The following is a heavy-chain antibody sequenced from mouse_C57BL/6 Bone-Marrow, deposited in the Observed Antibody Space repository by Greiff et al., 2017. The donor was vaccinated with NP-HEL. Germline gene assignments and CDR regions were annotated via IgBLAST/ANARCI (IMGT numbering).Heavy chain of an antibody. V-gene: IGHV1-39*01. CDR1: GYSFTDYN. CDR3: ARRGTYGNYAWFAY. J-gene: IGHJ3*01. CDR2: INPNYGTT. D-gene: IGHD2-1*01. Sequence: VQLKQSGPELVKPGASVKISYKASGYSFTDYNMNWVKQSNGKSLEWIGVINPNYGTTSYNQKFKGKATLTVDQSSSTAYMQLNSLTSEDSAVYYCARRGTYGNYAWFAYWGQGTLVTVSA.